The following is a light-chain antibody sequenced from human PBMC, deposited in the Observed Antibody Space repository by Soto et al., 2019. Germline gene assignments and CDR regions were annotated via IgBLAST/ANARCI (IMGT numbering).Light chain of an antibody. V-gene: IGLV4-69*01. CDR3: QTWATGIRV. CDR2: LNNDGSH. Sequence: QLVLTQSPSASASLGASVKLTCTLSGGHSSYAIAWHQQQPEKGPRYLMNLNNDGSHTKGDGIPDRFSGSSSGAERYLTISSLQSEDEADYYCQTWATGIRVFDGGTKLTVL. J-gene: IGLJ3*02. CDR1: GGHSSYA.